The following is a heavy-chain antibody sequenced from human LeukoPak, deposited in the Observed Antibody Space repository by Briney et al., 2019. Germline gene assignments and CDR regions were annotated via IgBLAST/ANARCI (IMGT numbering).Heavy chain of an antibody. CDR1: GGSISSSNYY. Sequence: SETLSLTCTVSGGSISSSNYYWGWIRQPPGKGLEWIGNIYYSGSTYYNPSLKSRLTISVDTSENQFSLKLSSVTAADTAVYYCARDPTAAAGTCFDYWGQGTLVTVSS. D-gene: IGHD6-13*01. CDR3: ARDPTAAAGTCFDY. CDR2: IYYSGST. J-gene: IGHJ4*02. V-gene: IGHV4-39*07.